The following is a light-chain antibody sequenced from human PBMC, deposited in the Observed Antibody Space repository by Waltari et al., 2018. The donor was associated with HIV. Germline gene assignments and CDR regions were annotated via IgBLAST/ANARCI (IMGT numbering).Light chain of an antibody. CDR3: MQSLEIPHT. CDR1: QRLLHSDGSNF. CDR2: LGS. Sequence: IVMTQSPLSLPVTPGEPATISCRSGQRLLHSDGSNFLDWYLQRPGPPPQLLSYLGSHRAPGVPTRFTGSGSDTNFILNITRVEADDVGVYLCMQSLEIPHTFGQGTRVEI. V-gene: IGKV2-28*01. J-gene: IGKJ2*01.